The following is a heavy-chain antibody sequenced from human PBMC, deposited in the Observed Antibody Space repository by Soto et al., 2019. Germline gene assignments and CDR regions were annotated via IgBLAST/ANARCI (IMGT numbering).Heavy chain of an antibody. D-gene: IGHD3-10*01. Sequence: PSETLSLTCAVYGGSFSGYYWSWIRQPPGKGLEWIGEINRSGSTNYNPSLKSRVTISVDTSKNQFSLKLSSVTAADTAVYYCARGLKYYGSGSYYGFDYWGQGTLVTV. J-gene: IGHJ4*02. CDR1: GGSFSGYY. CDR3: ARGLKYYGSGSYYGFDY. V-gene: IGHV4-34*01. CDR2: INRSGST.